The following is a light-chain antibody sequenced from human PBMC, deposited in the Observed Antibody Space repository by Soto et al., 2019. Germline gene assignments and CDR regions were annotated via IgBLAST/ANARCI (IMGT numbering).Light chain of an antibody. CDR3: QQRGTWPVT. CDR2: DAS. J-gene: IGKJ5*01. V-gene: IGKV3-11*01. Sequence: EIVLTQSPATLSLSPGERATLSCRASQSVSSYLAWYQQKPGQAPRLLIYDASNSDNGIPARLSGIASGTDFTITLRSLDHEDFAVYYCQQRGTWPVTFGQGTRLEI. CDR1: QSVSSY.